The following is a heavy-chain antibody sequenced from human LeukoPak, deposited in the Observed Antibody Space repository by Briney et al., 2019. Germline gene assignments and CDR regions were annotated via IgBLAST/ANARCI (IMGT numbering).Heavy chain of an antibody. CDR2: IHSGVST. J-gene: IGHJ4*02. V-gene: IGHV3-53*01. D-gene: IGHD3-10*01. Sequence: GGSLRLSCAASGFTVSSNYMSWVRQAPGKGLECVSVIHSGVSTYYADSVKGRFTISRDNSKNTLFLQMNSLRAEDTAVYYCAKSRGSGSNMARGVNFDYWGQGTLVTVSS. CDR3: AKSRGSGSNMARGVNFDY. CDR1: GFTVSSNY.